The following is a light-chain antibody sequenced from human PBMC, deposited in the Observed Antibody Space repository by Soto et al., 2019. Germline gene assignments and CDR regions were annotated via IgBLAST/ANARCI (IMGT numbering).Light chain of an antibody. V-gene: IGLV2-8*01. CDR3: SSYAGSNNVI. J-gene: IGLJ2*01. CDR2: ELT. Sequence: QSALTQPPSASGSPGQSVTISCTGTSSEIGGYDYVSWFQHHPGRAPKLMIYELTKRPSGVPDRFSGSRSGNTASLTVSGLQAEDEADYYCSSYAGSNNVIFGGGTKVTVL. CDR1: SSEIGGYDY.